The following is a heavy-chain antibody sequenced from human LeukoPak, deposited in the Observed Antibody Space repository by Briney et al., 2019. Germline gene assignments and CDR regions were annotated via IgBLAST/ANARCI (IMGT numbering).Heavy chain of an antibody. CDR1: GYTFTGYY. J-gene: IGHJ6*02. CDR3: AGNYDFWSGYYSYYYGMDV. Sequence: ASVKVSCKASGYTFTGYYMHWVRQAPGQGLEWMGWINPNSGGTNYAQKFQGRVTMTRDTSISTAYMELSRLRSDDTAVYYCAGNYDFWSGYYSYYYGMDVWGQGTTVTVSS. V-gene: IGHV1-2*02. CDR2: INPNSGGT. D-gene: IGHD3-3*01.